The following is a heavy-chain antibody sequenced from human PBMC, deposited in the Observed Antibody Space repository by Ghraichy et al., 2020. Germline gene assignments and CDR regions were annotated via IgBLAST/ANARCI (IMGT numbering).Heavy chain of an antibody. Sequence: GGSLRLSCAASGFTFSSYAMSWVRQAPGKGLEWVSAISGSGGSTSYADSVKGRFTISRDNSKNTLYLQMNSLRAEDTAVYYCAKEWLDFWSGYPYQYYFDYWGQGTLVTVSS. D-gene: IGHD3-3*01. CDR3: AKEWLDFWSGYPYQYYFDY. J-gene: IGHJ4*02. CDR2: ISGSGGST. CDR1: GFTFSSYA. V-gene: IGHV3-23*01.